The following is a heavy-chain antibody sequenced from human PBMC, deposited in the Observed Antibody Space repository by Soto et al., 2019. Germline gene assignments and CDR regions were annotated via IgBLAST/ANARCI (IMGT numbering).Heavy chain of an antibody. J-gene: IGHJ4*02. CDR2: IRSYNGNT. V-gene: IGHV1-18*01. D-gene: IGHD3-22*01. Sequence: GASVKVSCKASGYTFTSYGISWVRQAPGQGLEWMGWIRSYNGNTNYAQKLQGRVTMTTDTSTSTAYMELGSLRSDDTAVYYCARDISYHDSSGYYYAYDYWGQGTLVTVSS. CDR1: GYTFTSYG. CDR3: ARDISYHDSSGYYYAYDY.